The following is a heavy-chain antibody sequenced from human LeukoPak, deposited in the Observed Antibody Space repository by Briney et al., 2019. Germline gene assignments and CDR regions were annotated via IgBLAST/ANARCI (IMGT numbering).Heavy chain of an antibody. D-gene: IGHD1-1*01. CDR1: GFIFSVYW. J-gene: IGHJ3*02. CDR2: IKPDGSEK. CDR3: ARDPTTSQGSDAFDI. V-gene: IGHV3-7*01. Sequence: GGSLRLSCAASGFIFSVYWMGWVRQAPGKGLEWVANIKPDGSEKYYVDSVKGRFTISRDNAKNSLNLQMGSLRAEDTAVYYCARDPTTSQGSDAFDIWGQGTRVTVSS.